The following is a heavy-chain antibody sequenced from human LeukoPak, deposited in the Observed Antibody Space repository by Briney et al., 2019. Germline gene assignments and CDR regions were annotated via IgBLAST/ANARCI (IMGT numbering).Heavy chain of an antibody. CDR3: AKDWGYGDLRPLVDY. Sequence: ETLSLTCTVSGGSISSSSYYWGWIRQPPGKGLEWVSAISGSGGSTYYADSVKGRFTISRDNSKNTLYLQMNSLRAEDTAVYYCAKDWGYGDLRPLVDYWGQGTLVTVSS. CDR1: GGSISSSSYY. CDR2: ISGSGGST. D-gene: IGHD4-17*01. J-gene: IGHJ4*02. V-gene: IGHV3-23*01.